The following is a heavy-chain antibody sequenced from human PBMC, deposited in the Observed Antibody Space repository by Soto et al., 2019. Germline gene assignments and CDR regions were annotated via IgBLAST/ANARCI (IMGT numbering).Heavy chain of an antibody. CDR3: ARAPDYDRRVFDY. D-gene: IGHD3-22*01. V-gene: IGHV1-2*04. Sequence: QVQLVQSGAEVKKPGASVKVSCKASGYTFTGYYMHWVRQAPGQGLEWMGWINPNSGGTNYAQKFQGWFTMTRDTSISTAYMELSRLRSDDTAVYYCARAPDYDRRVFDYWGQGTLVTVSS. CDR1: GYTFTGYY. J-gene: IGHJ4*02. CDR2: INPNSGGT.